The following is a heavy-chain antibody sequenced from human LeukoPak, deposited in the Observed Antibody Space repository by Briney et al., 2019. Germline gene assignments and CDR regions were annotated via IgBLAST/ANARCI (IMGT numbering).Heavy chain of an antibody. CDR3: ARTKEGVATIDY. Sequence: SETLSLTCTVSGGSISSGGYYWSWIRQHPGKGLEWIGYIYYSGSTYYNPSLNSRVTISVDTSKNQFSLKLSSVTAADTAVYYCARTKEGVATIDYWGQGTLVTVSS. V-gene: IGHV4-30-4*08. D-gene: IGHD5-12*01. J-gene: IGHJ4*02. CDR2: IYYSGST. CDR1: GGSISSGGYY.